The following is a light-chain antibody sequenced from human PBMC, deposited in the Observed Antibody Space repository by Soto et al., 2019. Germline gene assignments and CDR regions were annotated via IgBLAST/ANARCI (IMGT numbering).Light chain of an antibody. CDR2: AAS. J-gene: IGKJ4*01. CDR3: QQYYSFPPA. CDR1: LGISSY. Sequence: DIQLTQSPSFLSASVGDTVTITCRASLGISSYLAWYQQKPGKAPKLLIYAASTLQSGVPSRFSGSGSGTDFTLTISCLQSEDFATYYCQQYYSFPPAFGGGTKVEIK. V-gene: IGKV1-9*01.